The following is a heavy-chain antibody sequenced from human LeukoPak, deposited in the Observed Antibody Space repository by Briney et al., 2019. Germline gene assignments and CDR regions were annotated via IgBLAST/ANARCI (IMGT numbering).Heavy chain of an antibody. CDR2: ISGSGGST. V-gene: IGHV3-23*01. D-gene: IGHD3-22*01. J-gene: IGHJ3*02. CDR3: AKVINYYDSSGFDAFDI. CDR1: RFTFSSYA. Sequence: GGSLRLSCAASRFTFSSYAMTWVRQAPGEGLEWVSAISGSGGSTYYADSVKGRFTISRDNSKNTLYLQMNSLRAEDTAAYYCAKVINYYDSSGFDAFDIWGQGTVVTVSS.